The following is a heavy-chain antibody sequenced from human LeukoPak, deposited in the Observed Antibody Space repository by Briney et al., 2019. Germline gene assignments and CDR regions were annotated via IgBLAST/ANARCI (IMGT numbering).Heavy chain of an antibody. CDR1: GFIFNTYV. Sequence: GGSLRLSCAASGFIFNTYVMHWVRQAPGKGLEWLAFIRYDGSNKNYADSVKGRFTISRDNTKNSQYLQMNSLRAEDTAVYYCAKDGGSDPDSFDIWGQGTMVTVSS. V-gene: IGHV3-30*02. J-gene: IGHJ3*02. CDR2: IRYDGSNK. D-gene: IGHD2-15*01. CDR3: AKDGGSDPDSFDI.